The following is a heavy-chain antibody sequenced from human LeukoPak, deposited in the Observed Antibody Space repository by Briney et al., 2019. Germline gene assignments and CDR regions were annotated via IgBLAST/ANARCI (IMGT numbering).Heavy chain of an antibody. CDR2: IKQDVSVQ. V-gene: IGHV3-7*01. CDR1: GWRFSSFW. Sequence: RGGALRLSCAASGWRFSSFWRSWVRQAPGKGREGVANIKQDVSVQYYVDSVKGRFTISRHSAKNSLYLQMNTLRAEDTAVYSCARKGLGDCWGPGTLVSVSS. D-gene: IGHD3-22*01. CDR3: ARKGLGDC. J-gene: IGHJ4*01.